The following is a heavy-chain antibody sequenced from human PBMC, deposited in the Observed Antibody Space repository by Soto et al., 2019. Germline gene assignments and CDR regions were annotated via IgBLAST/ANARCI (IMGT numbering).Heavy chain of an antibody. CDR3: ATVTFTLSGPLYYSGMDV. CDR1: GGSISGSIW. V-gene: IGHV4-4*02. J-gene: IGHJ6*02. CDR2: IYHSGST. D-gene: IGHD4-17*01. Sequence: QVQLQESGPGLVKPSGTLSLTCAVSGGSISGSIWWTWVRQSPGRGLEWIGEIYHSGSTNYCPSLVSRVTISVVKLKNQFSLQLTSVTAADTAVSYCATVTFTLSGPLYYSGMDVWGHGATVTVSS.